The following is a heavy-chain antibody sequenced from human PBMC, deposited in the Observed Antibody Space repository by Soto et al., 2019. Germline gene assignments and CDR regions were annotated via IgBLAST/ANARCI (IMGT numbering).Heavy chain of an antibody. CDR1: GGTFSSYA. CDR3: ARGRGPIRLNYYYYGMGV. J-gene: IGHJ6*01. D-gene: IGHD3-16*01. V-gene: IGHV1-69*12. Sequence: QVQLVQSGAEVKKPGSSVKVSCKASGGTFSSYAISWVRQAPGQGLEWMGGIIPIFGTANYAQKFQGRVTMTAEEATSTAYSELSSLRSEDTAVYYCARGRGPIRLNYYYYGMGVWGQGTTVTVSS. CDR2: IIPIFGTA.